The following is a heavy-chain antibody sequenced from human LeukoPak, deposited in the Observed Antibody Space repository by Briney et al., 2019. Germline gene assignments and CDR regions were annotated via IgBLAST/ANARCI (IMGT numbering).Heavy chain of an antibody. Sequence: SETLSLTCTVSGGSISSSRYYWAWIRQPPGRGLEWIGSVYYSGNTYYNPSLESRVTISVDTSKNQFSLKLTSATATDTALYYCARRGLPVTRYGMDVWGPGTTVTVSS. CDR2: VYYSGNT. CDR3: ARRGLPVTRYGMDV. J-gene: IGHJ6*02. D-gene: IGHD4-17*01. V-gene: IGHV4-39*01. CDR1: GGSISSSRYY.